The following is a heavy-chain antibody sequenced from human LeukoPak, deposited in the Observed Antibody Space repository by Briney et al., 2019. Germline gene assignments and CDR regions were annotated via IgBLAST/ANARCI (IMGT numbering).Heavy chain of an antibody. J-gene: IGHJ3*02. D-gene: IGHD3-22*01. Sequence: PGGSLRLSCAASGFTFSSYAMHWVRQAPGKGLEWVAVISYDGSNKYYADSVKGRFTISRDNSKNTLYLQMNSLRAEDTAVCYCARDYYDSSGYYSVGDAFDIWGQGTMVTVSS. CDR2: ISYDGSNK. CDR1: GFTFSSYA. CDR3: ARDYYDSSGYYSVGDAFDI. V-gene: IGHV3-30*04.